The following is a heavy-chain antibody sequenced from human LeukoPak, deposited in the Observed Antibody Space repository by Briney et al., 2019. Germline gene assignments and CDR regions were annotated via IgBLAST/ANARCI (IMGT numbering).Heavy chain of an antibody. V-gene: IGHV1-46*01. CDR2: INPSGGST. J-gene: IGHJ6*02. CDR1: GYNFISYG. CDR3: AREYYYGMDV. Sequence: ASVKVSCKASGYNFISYGISWVRQAPGQGLEWMGIINPSGGSTSYAQKFQGRVTMTRDTSTSTVYMELSSLRSEDTAVYYCAREYYYGMDVWGQGTTVTVSS.